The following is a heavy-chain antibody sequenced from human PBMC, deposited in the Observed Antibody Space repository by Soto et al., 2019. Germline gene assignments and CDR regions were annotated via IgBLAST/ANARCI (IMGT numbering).Heavy chain of an antibody. CDR3: AKGVIAATFDY. D-gene: IGHD6-13*01. CDR2: ISYDGSNK. CDR1: GFTFSSYG. V-gene: IGHV3-30*18. J-gene: IGHJ4*02. Sequence: QAQLVESGGGVVQPGRSGRLSCAASGFTFSSYGMHWVRQAPGKGLEWVAVISYDGSNKYYADSVKGRFTISRDNSKNTLYLQMNSLRAEDTAVYYCAKGVIAATFDYWGQGTLVTVSS.